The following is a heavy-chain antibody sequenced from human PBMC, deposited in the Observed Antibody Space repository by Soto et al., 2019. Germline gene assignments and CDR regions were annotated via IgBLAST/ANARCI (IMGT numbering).Heavy chain of an antibody. D-gene: IGHD2-15*01. CDR1: GFSFGASW. CDR3: ARDPYSGAIDY. Sequence: EVQLMESGGGLVQPGGSLRLSCAASGFSFGASWMAWVRQAPGKGLEWVADIKQDGSEKNYVDSVKGRVTISRDNAKNSLYLQMNRLRAEDTAVYYCARDPYSGAIDYWGLGTLVTVSS. J-gene: IGHJ4*02. CDR2: IKQDGSEK. V-gene: IGHV3-7*01.